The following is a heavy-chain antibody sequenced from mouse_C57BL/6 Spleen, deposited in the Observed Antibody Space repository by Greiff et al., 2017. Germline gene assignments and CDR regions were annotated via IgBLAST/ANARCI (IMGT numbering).Heavy chain of an antibody. CDR1: GYTFTSYW. Sequence: VQLQQPGAELVKPGASVKLSCKASGYTFTSYWMHWVKQRPGQGLEWIGMIHPNSGSTNYNEKFKSKATLTVDKSSSTAYMQLSSLTSEDSAVYYCARWGRPEFAYWGQGTLVTVSA. CDR2: IHPNSGST. V-gene: IGHV1-64*01. CDR3: ARWGRPEFAY. J-gene: IGHJ3*01.